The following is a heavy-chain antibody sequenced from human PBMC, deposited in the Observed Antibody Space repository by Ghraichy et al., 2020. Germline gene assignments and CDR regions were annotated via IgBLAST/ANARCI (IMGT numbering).Heavy chain of an antibody. CDR2: ISYNGSNK. CDR3: ARAPQGPYCSGGSCCPKD. Sequence: GGSLRLSCAASGFTFSSYAMHWVRQAPGKGLEWVAVISYNGSNKYYADSVKGRFTISRDNSKNSLYLQMNSLRAEDTAVYYCARAPQGPYCSGGSCCPKDWGQGTLVTVSS. V-gene: IGHV3-30-3*01. CDR1: GFTFSSYA. J-gene: IGHJ1*01. D-gene: IGHD2-15*01.